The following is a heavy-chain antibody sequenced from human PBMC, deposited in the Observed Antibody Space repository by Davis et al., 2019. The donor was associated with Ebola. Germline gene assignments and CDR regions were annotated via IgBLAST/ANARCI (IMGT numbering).Heavy chain of an antibody. D-gene: IGHD2-2*01. CDR2: IYYSGST. Sequence: SETLALTCTVSGGSISSGGYYWSWIRQHPGKGLEWIGYIYYSGSTYYNPSLKSRVTISVDTSKNQFSLKLSSVTAADTAVYYCAREDGYCSSTSCYRGGFDPWGQGTLVTVSS. V-gene: IGHV4-31*03. CDR1: GGSISSGGYY. CDR3: AREDGYCSSTSCYRGGFDP. J-gene: IGHJ5*02.